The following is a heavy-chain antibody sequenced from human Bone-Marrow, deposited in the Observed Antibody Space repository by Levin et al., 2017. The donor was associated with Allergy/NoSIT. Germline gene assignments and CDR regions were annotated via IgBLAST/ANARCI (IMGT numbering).Heavy chain of an antibody. Sequence: LSLTCAASGFNFRDYYMSWIRQAPGKGLEWISYISNGSDSINYADSVKGRLTISRDNAKNSLYLQVANLRAEDTAVYYCARVSRITARLLTDFYYYYYMDVWGKGTTVIVSS. J-gene: IGHJ6*03. V-gene: IGHV3-11*06. D-gene: IGHD6-6*01. CDR3: ARVSRITARLLTDFYYYYYMDV. CDR1: GFNFRDYY. CDR2: ISNGSDSI.